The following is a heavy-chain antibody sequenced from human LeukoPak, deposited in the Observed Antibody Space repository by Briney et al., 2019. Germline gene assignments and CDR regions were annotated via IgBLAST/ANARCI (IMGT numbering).Heavy chain of an antibody. CDR2: ISGSGGST. Sequence: PGGSLRLSCAASGFTFSSYAMSWVRQAPGKGLEWVSAISGSGGSTYYADSVKGRFTISRDNSKNTLYLQMNSLRAEDTAVYYCARDVTQYCSGGTCSAFDIWGQGTMVTVSS. CDR3: ARDVTQYCSGGTCSAFDI. CDR1: GFTFSSYA. V-gene: IGHV3-23*01. J-gene: IGHJ3*02. D-gene: IGHD2-15*01.